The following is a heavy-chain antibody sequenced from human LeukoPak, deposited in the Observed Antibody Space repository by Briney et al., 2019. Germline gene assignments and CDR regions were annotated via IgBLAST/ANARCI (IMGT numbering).Heavy chain of an antibody. CDR1: GFTFDDYA. D-gene: IGHD1-26*01. CDR2: ISWNSGSI. V-gene: IGHV3-9*01. J-gene: IGHJ4*02. Sequence: AGGSLRLSCAASGFTFDDYAMHWVRQAPGKGLGWVSGISWNSGSIGYADSVKGRFTISRDNAKNSLYLQMNSLRAEDTALYYCAKDYSVGATHGGIDYWGQGTLVTVSS. CDR3: AKDYSVGATHGGIDY.